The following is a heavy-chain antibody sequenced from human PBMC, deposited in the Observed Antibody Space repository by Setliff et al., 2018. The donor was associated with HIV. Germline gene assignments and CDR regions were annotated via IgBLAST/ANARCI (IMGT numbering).Heavy chain of an antibody. D-gene: IGHD6-19*01. Sequence: SETLSLTCRVSGGSITSGNYYWGWIRQAPGKGLEWIASMIYGGDTWYNPSLKSRVTIYVDTANNEISLRLSLVTAEDTAVYRCARPHSGRGGGAWFDPWGQGIQVTVSS. V-gene: IGHV4-39*01. CDR2: MIYGGDT. CDR3: ARPHSGRGGGAWFDP. J-gene: IGHJ5*02. CDR1: GGSITSGNYY.